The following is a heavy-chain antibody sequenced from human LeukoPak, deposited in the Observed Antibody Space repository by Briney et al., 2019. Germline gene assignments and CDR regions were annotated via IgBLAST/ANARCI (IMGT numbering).Heavy chain of an antibody. Sequence: SETLSLTCTVSGGSISSYYWSWIRQPPGKGLEWIGYIYYSGSTNYNPSLKSLVTISVDTSKNQFSLKLSSVTAADTAVYYCARAYCSSTSCYTPFDYWGQGTLVTVSS. V-gene: IGHV4-59*08. CDR1: GGSISSYY. CDR2: IYYSGST. CDR3: ARAYCSSTSCYTPFDY. J-gene: IGHJ4*02. D-gene: IGHD2-2*02.